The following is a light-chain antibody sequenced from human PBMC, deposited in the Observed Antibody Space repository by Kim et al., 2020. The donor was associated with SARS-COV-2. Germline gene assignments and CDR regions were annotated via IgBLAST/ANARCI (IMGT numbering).Light chain of an antibody. V-gene: IGLV2-14*03. Sequence: QSALTQPASVSGSPGQSITISCTGTSSDVGGYNYVSWYQQHPGKAPKLMIYDVTNRPSGVSNRFSDSKSANTASLTISGLQAEDEADYYCSSYTSSTTLVFGTGTKVTVL. CDR3: SSYTSSTTLV. J-gene: IGLJ1*01. CDR1: SSDVGGYNY. CDR2: DVT.